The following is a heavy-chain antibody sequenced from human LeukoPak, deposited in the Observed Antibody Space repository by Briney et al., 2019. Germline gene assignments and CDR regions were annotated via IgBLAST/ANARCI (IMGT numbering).Heavy chain of an antibody. J-gene: IGHJ4*02. CDR1: GFTFSNYG. CDR2: IWYDGSNK. V-gene: IGHV3-33*01. CDR3: AVHCSSSSCPPDY. Sequence: GGSLRLSCAASGFTFSNYGMHWARQAPGKGLEWVAVIWYDGSNKYYADSVKGRFTISRDNSKNTLYLQMNSLRAEDTAVYYCAVHCSSSSCPPDYWGQGTLVTVSS. D-gene: IGHD2-2*01.